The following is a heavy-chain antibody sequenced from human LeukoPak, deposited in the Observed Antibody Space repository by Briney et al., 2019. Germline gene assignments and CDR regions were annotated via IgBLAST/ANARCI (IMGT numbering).Heavy chain of an antibody. CDR1: GGSISSSSYY. J-gene: IGHJ4*02. V-gene: IGHV4-39*07. D-gene: IGHD4-17*01. CDR2: IYYSGST. CDR3: ATFPDYEARPIDY. Sequence: PSETLSLTCTVSGGSISSSSYYWGWIRQPPGKGLEWIGSIYYSGSTYYNPSLKSRVTISVDTSKNQFSLKLSSVTAADTAVYYCATFPDYEARPIDYWGQGTLVTVSS.